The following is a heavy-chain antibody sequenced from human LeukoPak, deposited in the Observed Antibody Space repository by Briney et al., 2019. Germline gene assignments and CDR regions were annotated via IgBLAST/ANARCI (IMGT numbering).Heavy chain of an antibody. CDR3: ARDPIYDFWSGYYSV. D-gene: IGHD3-3*01. Sequence: PSETLSLTCAVYGGSFSGYYWSWIRQPPGKGLEWIGEINHSGSTNYNPSLKSRVTISVDTSKNQFSLKLSSVTAADTAVYYCARDPIYDFWSGYYSVWGQGTLVTASS. V-gene: IGHV4-34*01. CDR2: INHSGST. CDR1: GGSFSGYY. J-gene: IGHJ4*02.